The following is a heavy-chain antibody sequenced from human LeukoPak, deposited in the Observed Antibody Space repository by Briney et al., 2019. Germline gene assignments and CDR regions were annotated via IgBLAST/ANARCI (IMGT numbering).Heavy chain of an antibody. V-gene: IGHV3-7*01. D-gene: IGHD2-21*02. J-gene: IGHJ4*02. CDR3: ARRYCGGDCHSPYFDY. Sequence: GGSLRLSCAASGFTFSNYWMSWVHQAPGKGLEWVANIMQDGSEKYYVDSVKGRFTISRDNAKNSLYLQMNSLRAEDTAVYYCARRYCGGDCHSPYFDYWGQGTLVTVSS. CDR2: IMQDGSEK. CDR1: GFTFSNYW.